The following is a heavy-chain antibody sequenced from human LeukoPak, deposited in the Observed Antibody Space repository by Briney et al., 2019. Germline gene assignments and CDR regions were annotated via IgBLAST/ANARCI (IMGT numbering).Heavy chain of an antibody. CDR2: IAYDGSNK. V-gene: IGHV3-30-3*01. CDR3: ARVLNYYDSSGYYFSY. Sequence: GRSLRLSCAASGFTFSYYTMHWVGHAPGNGLEWVAVIAYDGSNKYYADSVKGRFTISRDNSQNTLYLQMNSLRAEDTAVYYCARVLNYYDSSGYYFSYWGQGTLVTVSS. CDR1: GFTFSYYT. D-gene: IGHD3-22*01. J-gene: IGHJ4*02.